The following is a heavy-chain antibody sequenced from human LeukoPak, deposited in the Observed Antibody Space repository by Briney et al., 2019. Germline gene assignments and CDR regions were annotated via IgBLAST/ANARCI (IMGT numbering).Heavy chain of an antibody. CDR2: INHSGYT. J-gene: IGHJ5*02. CDR3: TKLASP. CDR1: GGSISTFY. Sequence: SETLSLTCTVSGGSISTFYWSWFRQPPGKRLEWIGYINHSGYTDYNPSLKSRVSMSVDTSKNQFSLKLSSVTAADTAVYYCTKLASPWGQGILVTVSS. V-gene: IGHV4-59*01.